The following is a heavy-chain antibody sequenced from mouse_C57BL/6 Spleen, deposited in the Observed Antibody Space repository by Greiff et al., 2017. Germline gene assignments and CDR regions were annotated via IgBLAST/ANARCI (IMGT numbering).Heavy chain of an antibody. V-gene: IGHV1-52*01. D-gene: IGHD2-12*01. Sequence: QVQLQQPGAELVRPGSSVKLSCKASGYTFTSYWMHWVQQRPIQGLEWIGNIDPSDSETHYNQKFKDKATLTVDKSSSTTYMQLRSLTSEDSAVYYCDRYSYYVKDAMDYWGQGTSVTVSS. CDR3: DRYSYYVKDAMDY. CDR2: IDPSDSET. CDR1: GYTFTSYW. J-gene: IGHJ4*01.